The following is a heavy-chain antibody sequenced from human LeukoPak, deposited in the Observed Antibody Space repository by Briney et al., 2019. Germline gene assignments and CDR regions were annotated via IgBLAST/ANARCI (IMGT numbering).Heavy chain of an antibody. CDR1: GFSFDDYG. CDR2: ISWSGGGT. Sequence: GGSLRLSCATSGFSFDDYGITWVRQVPGKGLEWVSGISWSGGGTGYADSVKGRFAISGDNAKNSVYLQMNSLRAEDTAIYHCARASPRQYRGRRIFSFHYLDVWGEGTTVTVSS. J-gene: IGHJ6*03. D-gene: IGHD1-14*01. CDR3: ARASPRQYRGRRIFSFHYLDV. V-gene: IGHV3-20*01.